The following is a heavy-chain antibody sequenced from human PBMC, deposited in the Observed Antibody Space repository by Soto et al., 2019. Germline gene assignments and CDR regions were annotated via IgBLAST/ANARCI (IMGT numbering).Heavy chain of an antibody. CDR1: GGIFNNYS. CDR2: IIPVFNLI. Sequence: QLVQSGAEVKKPGSSVRVSCKASGGIFNNYSVNWVRQAPGQGLEWMGGIIPVFNLIKDGLKFQDRRAISADKSTNTAYMDLSSRRSEDTAVYYCARGFSGVVGFFFGMDVWGQGTTVIVSS. CDR3: ARGFSGVVGFFFGMDV. D-gene: IGHD3-3*01. V-gene: IGHV1-69*17. J-gene: IGHJ6*02.